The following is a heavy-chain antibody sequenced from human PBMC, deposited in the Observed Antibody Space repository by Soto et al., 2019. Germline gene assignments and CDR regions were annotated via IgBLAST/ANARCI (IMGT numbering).Heavy chain of an antibody. CDR1: GYTFTSYY. CDR2: INPSGGST. V-gene: IGHV1-46*01. CDR3: ARGGIVVVPAAIVHWFDP. Sequence: ASVKVSCKASGYTFTSYYMHWVRQASGQGLEWMGIINPSGGSTSYAQKFQGRVTMTRDTSTSTVYMELSSLRSEDTAVYYCARGGIVVVPAAIVHWFDPWGQGTLVTVSS. J-gene: IGHJ5*02. D-gene: IGHD2-2*02.